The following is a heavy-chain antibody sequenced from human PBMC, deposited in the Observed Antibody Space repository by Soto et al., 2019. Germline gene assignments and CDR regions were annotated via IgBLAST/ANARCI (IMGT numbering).Heavy chain of an antibody. Sequence: GGSLRLSCAASGFTFSSYDMSWVRQAPGKGLEWVSAISGSGGSTYYADSVKGRFTISRDNSKNTLYLQMNSMRAEDTAVYYCANPGYSYGYPPYYFDYWGQGTLVTVSS. CDR2: ISGSGGST. V-gene: IGHV3-23*01. CDR1: GFTFSSYD. D-gene: IGHD5-18*01. CDR3: ANPGYSYGYPPYYFDY. J-gene: IGHJ4*02.